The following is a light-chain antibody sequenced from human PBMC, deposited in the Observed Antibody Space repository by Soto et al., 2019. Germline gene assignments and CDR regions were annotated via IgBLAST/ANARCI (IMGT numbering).Light chain of an antibody. CDR1: QSVFNNH. Sequence: EIVLTQSPGTLSLSPGERATLSCRASQSVFNNHIGWYQQKPGQPPKLLIYWASTRESGVPDRFSGSGSGTDFTLTISSLQAEDVAVYYCQQYYSTPLTFGGGTKVDIK. J-gene: IGKJ4*01. V-gene: IGKV4-1*01. CDR2: WAS. CDR3: QQYYSTPLT.